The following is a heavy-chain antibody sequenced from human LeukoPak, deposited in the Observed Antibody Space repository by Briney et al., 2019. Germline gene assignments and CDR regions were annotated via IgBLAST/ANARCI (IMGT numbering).Heavy chain of an antibody. CDR3: ARDPGGAAGTRTHDAFDI. CDR2: IYYSGST. CDR1: GGSISSGDYY. V-gene: IGHV4-61*08. D-gene: IGHD6-13*01. Sequence: PSQTLSLTCTVSGGSISSGDYYWSWIRQPPGKGLEWIGYIYYSGSTNYNPSLKSRVTISVDTSKNQFSLKLSSVTAADTAVYYCARDPGGAAGTRTHDAFDIWGQGTMVTVSS. J-gene: IGHJ3*02.